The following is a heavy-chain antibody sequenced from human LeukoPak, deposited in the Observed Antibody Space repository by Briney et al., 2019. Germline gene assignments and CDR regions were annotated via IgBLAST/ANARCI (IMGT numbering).Heavy chain of an antibody. Sequence: SETLSLTCTVSGASITTYYWSWIRQPPGKGVEYIAYTFYTGSTNYNPSLKSRVTISVDTSKNQFSLRLSSVTAADTAMYYCTRHQNARYFGTSAYDAFDIWGQGTMVTVSS. J-gene: IGHJ3*02. CDR3: TRHQNARYFGTSAYDAFDI. CDR2: TFYTGST. CDR1: GASITTYY. D-gene: IGHD3-22*01. V-gene: IGHV4-59*08.